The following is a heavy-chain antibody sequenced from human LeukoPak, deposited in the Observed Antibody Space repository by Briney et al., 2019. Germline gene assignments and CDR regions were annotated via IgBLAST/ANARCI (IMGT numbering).Heavy chain of an antibody. CDR1: GFTFSTYS. J-gene: IGHJ6*02. D-gene: IGHD3-9*01. V-gene: IGHV3-48*01. Sequence: GGSLRLSCVASGFTFSTYSMNWVRQAPGKGLEWVSYIRGSSDVLYYADSVKGRFTISRDNAKNSLYLQMNSLRAEDTAVYYCARDKSAPELRYFDWLSYYYGMDVWGQGTTVTVSS. CDR3: ARDKSAPELRYFDWLSYYYGMDV. CDR2: IRGSSDVL.